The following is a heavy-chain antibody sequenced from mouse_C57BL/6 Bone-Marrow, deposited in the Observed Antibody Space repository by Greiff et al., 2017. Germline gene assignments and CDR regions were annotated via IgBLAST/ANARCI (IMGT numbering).Heavy chain of an antibody. D-gene: IGHD2-4*01. V-gene: IGHV3-8*01. Sequence: ESGPGLAKPSQTLSLTCSVTGYSITSDYWNWIRKFPGNKLEYMGYISYSGSTYYNPSLKSRISITRDTSKNQYYLQLNSVTTEDTATYYCARYGGYDYDERPYFDYWGQGTTLTVSS. CDR1: GYSITSDY. CDR2: ISYSGST. CDR3: ARYGGYDYDERPYFDY. J-gene: IGHJ2*01.